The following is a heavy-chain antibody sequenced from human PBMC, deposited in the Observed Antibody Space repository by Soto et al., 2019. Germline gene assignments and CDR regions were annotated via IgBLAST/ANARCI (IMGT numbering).Heavy chain of an antibody. CDR3: AKVDESTAGSSDY. V-gene: IGHV3-23*01. CDR1: GLTFSRHG. D-gene: IGHD6-13*01. CDR2: INPSVDST. J-gene: IGHJ4*02. Sequence: WGSLRLSCVASGLTFSRHGLSWVRQAPGKGLEWVSTINPSVDSTFYADSVKGRFTISRDNSKNTVYLQMNSLSVGDTAVYLCAKVDESTAGSSDYWGKGDMVAVSS.